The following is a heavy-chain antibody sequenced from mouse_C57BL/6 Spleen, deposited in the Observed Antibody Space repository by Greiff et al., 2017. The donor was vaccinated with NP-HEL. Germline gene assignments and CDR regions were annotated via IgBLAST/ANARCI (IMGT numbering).Heavy chain of an antibody. CDR1: GYTFTDYY. J-gene: IGHJ2*01. Sequence: VQLQQSGAELVRPGASVKLSCKASGYTFTDYYINWVKQRPGQGLEWIARIYPGSGNTYYNEKFKGKATLTAEKSSSTAYMQLSSLTSEDSAVYFCARDDYGSTYWFDYWGQGTTLTVSS. V-gene: IGHV1-76*01. D-gene: IGHD1-1*01. CDR3: ARDDYGSTYWFDY. CDR2: IYPGSGNT.